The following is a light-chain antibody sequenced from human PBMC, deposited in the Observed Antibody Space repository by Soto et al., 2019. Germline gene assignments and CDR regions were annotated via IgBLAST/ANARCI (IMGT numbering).Light chain of an antibody. CDR2: KAS. CDR3: QQYNTYRT. Sequence: DIQMTQSPSTLSAFVGDRVTITCRASQSISSWPAWYQQKPGKAPKPLIYKASSLESGVPSSFSGSGAGTELAVTISSLQPDDSATYYCQQYNTYRTFGQGTKVEIK. V-gene: IGKV1-5*03. J-gene: IGKJ1*01. CDR1: QSISSW.